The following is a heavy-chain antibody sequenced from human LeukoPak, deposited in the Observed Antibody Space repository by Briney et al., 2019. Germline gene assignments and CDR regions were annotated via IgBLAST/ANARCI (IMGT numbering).Heavy chain of an antibody. CDR2: IYTSAST. D-gene: IGHD3-22*01. CDR1: GGSISSYY. Sequence: SETLSLTCTVSGGSISSYYWSWIRQPAGKGLEWIGRIYTSASTNYNPSLKSRVTMSVDTSKNQFTLKLSSVTAADTAVYYCARDSPRDYYDSSGYYYYAFDIWGQGTMVTVSS. CDR3: ARDSPRDYYDSSGYYYYAFDI. V-gene: IGHV4-4*07. J-gene: IGHJ3*02.